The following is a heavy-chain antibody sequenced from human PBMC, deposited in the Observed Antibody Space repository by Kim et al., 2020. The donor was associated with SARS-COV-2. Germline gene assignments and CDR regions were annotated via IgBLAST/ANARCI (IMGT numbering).Heavy chain of an antibody. CDR2: ITASGGYT. J-gene: IGHJ4*02. V-gene: IGHV3-23*01. CDR3: MRAYDNYWLGFDY. Sequence: GGSLRLSCAASGFTLNTYAMNWVRQAPGKGLEWVSSITASGGYTFYADSVKGRFTISRDISENTLFLQMSGLRAEDSALYYCMRAYDNYWLGFDYWGQGTLVTVSS. D-gene: IGHD2-8*02. CDR1: GFTLNTYA.